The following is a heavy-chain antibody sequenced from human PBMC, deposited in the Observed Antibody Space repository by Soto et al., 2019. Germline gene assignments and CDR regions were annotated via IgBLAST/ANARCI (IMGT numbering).Heavy chain of an antibody. CDR1: GDSISSSL. CDR3: ARWIVGGSIDY. J-gene: IGHJ4*02. CDR2: NSGSA. D-gene: IGHD1-26*01. V-gene: IGHV4-59*01. Sequence: QVQLQESGPGLVKPSETLSLTCTVSGDSISSSLWSWIRQPPGKGLEWIGYNSGSAHYIPSLKSRVTISEDTSKNQFSLNLSSVTAADTAVYYCARWIVGGSIDYWGQGIPVTVSS.